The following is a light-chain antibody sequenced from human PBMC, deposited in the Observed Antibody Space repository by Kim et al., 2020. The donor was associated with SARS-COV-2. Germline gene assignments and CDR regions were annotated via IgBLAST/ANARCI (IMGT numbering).Light chain of an antibody. Sequence: LGKEVQTKSPGASLRSYNASWYQPKPGQAPVLVSYGKNNRPSGIPNRFSGSSSGQTASLTITGAQAEDEADYYCNSRDSSGNHHYVFGTGTKVTVL. CDR3: NSRDSSGNHHYV. CDR1: SLRSYN. V-gene: IGLV3-19*01. CDR2: GKN. J-gene: IGLJ1*01.